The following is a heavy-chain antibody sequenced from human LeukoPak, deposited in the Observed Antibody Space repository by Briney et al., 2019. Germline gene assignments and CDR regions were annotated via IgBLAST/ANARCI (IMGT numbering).Heavy chain of an antibody. V-gene: IGHV3-21*01. J-gene: IGHJ4*02. CDR1: GFTFSNAW. CDR3: ARSSSGYPYYFDY. CDR2: ISSSSSYI. D-gene: IGHD3-22*01. Sequence: SGGSLRLSCAASGFTFSNAWMSWVRQAPGKGLEWVSSISSSSSYIYYADSVKGRFTISRDNAKNSLYLQMNSLRAEDTAVYYCARSSSGYPYYFDYWGQGTLVTVSS.